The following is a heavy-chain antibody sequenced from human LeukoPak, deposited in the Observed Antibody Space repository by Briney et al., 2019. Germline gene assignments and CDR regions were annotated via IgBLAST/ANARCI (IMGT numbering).Heavy chain of an antibody. V-gene: IGHV3-11*01. J-gene: IGHJ6*02. CDR2: ISSSGSTI. CDR1: GFTFSDYY. Sequence: PGGSLRLSCAASGFTFSDYYMSWIRQAPGKGLEWVSYISSSGSTIYYADSVKGRFTISRDNAKNSLYLQMNSLRAEDTAVYYCAREEYSSSSPYYYYGMDVWGQGTTVTVSS. CDR3: AREEYSSSSPYYYYGMDV. D-gene: IGHD6-6*01.